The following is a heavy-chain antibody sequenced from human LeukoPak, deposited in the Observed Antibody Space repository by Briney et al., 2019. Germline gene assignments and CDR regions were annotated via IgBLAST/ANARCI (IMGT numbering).Heavy chain of an antibody. CDR2: INHSGST. D-gene: IGHD6-13*01. V-gene: IGHV4-34*01. CDR1: GGSFSGYY. J-gene: IGHJ5*01. CDR3: ASGWYSANWFDP. Sequence: PSETLSLTCAVYGGSFSGYYWSWIRQPPGKGLEWIGEINHSGSTNYNPSLKSRVTISVDTSKNQFFLKLSSVTAADTAVYYCASGWYSANWFDPWGQGTTVTVSS.